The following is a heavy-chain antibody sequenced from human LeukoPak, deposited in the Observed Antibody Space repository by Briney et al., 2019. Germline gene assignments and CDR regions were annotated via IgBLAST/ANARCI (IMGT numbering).Heavy chain of an antibody. V-gene: IGHV4-30-4*08. CDR2: IYYSGST. J-gene: IGHJ3*02. Sequence: SQTLYLTCTVSGGSISSGDYYWSWIRQPPGKGLEWIGYIYYSGSTYYNPSLKSRVTISVDTSKNQFSLKLSSVTAADTAVYYCARDPVALVVVPAAAHDAFDIWGQGTMVTVSS. CDR3: ARDPVALVVVPAAAHDAFDI. D-gene: IGHD2-2*01. CDR1: GGSISSGDYY.